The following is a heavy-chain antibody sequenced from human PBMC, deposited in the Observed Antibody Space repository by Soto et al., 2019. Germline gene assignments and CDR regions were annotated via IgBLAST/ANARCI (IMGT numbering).Heavy chain of an antibody. J-gene: IGHJ4*02. CDR3: GRGLTWGDY. D-gene: IGHD7-27*01. Sequence: EVQLGESGGNLVQPGGSLRLSCAASGFTFSGYYMSWVRQAPGKGLGWVANIAQDGSEKHYVDSVKGRFTIARDNAKNSRYLEMNSLGADDTAGYYCGRGLTWGDYWGQGTLVTVSS. CDR1: GFTFSGYY. V-gene: IGHV3-7*05. CDR2: IAQDGSEK.